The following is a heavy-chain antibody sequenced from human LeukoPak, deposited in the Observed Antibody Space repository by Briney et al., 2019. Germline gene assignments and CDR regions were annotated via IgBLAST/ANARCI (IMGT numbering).Heavy chain of an antibody. V-gene: IGHV4-39*02. CDR2: MHYSGST. J-gene: IGHJ4*02. Sequence: KSSETLSLTCNVSGGAVTGSTYYWAWIRQPPGKGLEWIGSMHYSGSTFYTPSLKSRVTISVDTSKNHFSLKLTSVTAADTATYYCARHYYDNTGYYYLDYWGQGTLVTVSS. CDR3: ARHYYDNTGYYYLDY. D-gene: IGHD3-22*01. CDR1: GGAVTGSTYY.